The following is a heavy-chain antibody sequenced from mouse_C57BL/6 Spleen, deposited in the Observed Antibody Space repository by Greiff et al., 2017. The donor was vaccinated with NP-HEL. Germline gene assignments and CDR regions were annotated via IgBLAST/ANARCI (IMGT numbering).Heavy chain of an antibody. Sequence: VQLQQSGPELVKPGASVKISCKASGYAFSSSWMNWVKQRPGKGLEWIGRIYPGDGDTNYNGKFKGKATLTADKSSSTAYMQLSSLTSEDSAVYFCARGGSNYPAWFAYWGQGTLVTVSA. CDR3: ARGGSNYPAWFAY. CDR2: IYPGDGDT. V-gene: IGHV1-82*01. CDR1: GYAFSSSW. D-gene: IGHD2-5*01. J-gene: IGHJ3*01.